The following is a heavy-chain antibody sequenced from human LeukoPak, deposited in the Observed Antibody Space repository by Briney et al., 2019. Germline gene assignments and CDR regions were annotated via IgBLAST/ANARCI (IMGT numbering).Heavy chain of an antibody. CDR3: ARLLWFGELSDLDY. J-gene: IGHJ4*02. V-gene: IGHV3-7*03. CDR1: GFTFSNFW. CDR2: IKQDGSEK. D-gene: IGHD3-10*01. Sequence: GGSLRLSCAASGFTFSNFWMSWVRQAPGKGPEWVANIKQDGSEKYYVDSVKGRFTISRDNAKNSLYLQMNSLRAEDTAVYYCARLLWFGELSDLDYWGQGTLVTVSS.